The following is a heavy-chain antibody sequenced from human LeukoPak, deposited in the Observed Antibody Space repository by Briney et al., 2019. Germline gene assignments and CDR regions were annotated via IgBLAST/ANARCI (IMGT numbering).Heavy chain of an antibody. D-gene: IGHD1-26*01. CDR3: AKDPNYSGSPVYFFGY. V-gene: IGHV3-30*18. Sequence: SGGSLRLSCAASGFTFSSYGMHWVRQAPGKGLEWVAVISYDGSNKYYADSVKGRFTISRDNSKNTLSLQMNSLRAEDTAVYYCAKDPNYSGSPVYFFGYWGQGTLVTVSS. CDR2: ISYDGSNK. CDR1: GFTFSSYG. J-gene: IGHJ4*02.